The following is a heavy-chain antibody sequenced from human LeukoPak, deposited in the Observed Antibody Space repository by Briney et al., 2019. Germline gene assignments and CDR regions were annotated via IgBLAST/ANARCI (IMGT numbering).Heavy chain of an antibody. J-gene: IGHJ3*02. CDR3: ARRPITIFGVVTAFDI. D-gene: IGHD3-3*01. CDR1: GYSISSGYY. V-gene: IGHV4-38-2*01. Sequence: KPSETLSLTCAVPGYSISSGYYWGWIRQPPGKGVGWIRWSYHSGSTYYNPSLKDLATLSVDSSKSQFSLKLSAVTAADTAVYCCARRPITIFGVVTAFDIWGQGTMVTVPS. CDR2: SYHSGST.